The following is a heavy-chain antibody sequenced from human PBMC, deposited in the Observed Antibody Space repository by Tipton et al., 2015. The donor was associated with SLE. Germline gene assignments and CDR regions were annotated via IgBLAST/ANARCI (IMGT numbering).Heavy chain of an antibody. J-gene: IGHJ3*02. Sequence: TLSLTCTVSGGFISSTLYYWGWIRRPPGKGLEWVASIYYSGKTNYNPSLRSRVTISVDSSKNQFSLRLTSVTATDTAVYYCARVGWEQLGDAFDIWGQGTMVTVPS. V-gene: IGHV4-39*07. D-gene: IGHD1/OR15-1a*01. CDR1: GGFISSTLYY. CDR2: IYYSGKT. CDR3: ARVGWEQLGDAFDI.